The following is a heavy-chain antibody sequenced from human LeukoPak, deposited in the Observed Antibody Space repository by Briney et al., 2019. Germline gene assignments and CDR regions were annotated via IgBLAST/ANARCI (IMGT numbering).Heavy chain of an antibody. V-gene: IGHV3-53*01. D-gene: IGHD4-17*01. CDR1: GFTGSHNY. CDR2: THSSGGT. J-gene: IGHJ5*02. Sequence: GGSLRLSCAASGFTGSHNYMSWVRQAPGKGLEWVSATHSSGGTYYADSVKGRFTISRDTSKNTLYLQINSLSVEDTAVYYCIVFGDSNHWGQGTLVTVSS. CDR3: IVFGDSNH.